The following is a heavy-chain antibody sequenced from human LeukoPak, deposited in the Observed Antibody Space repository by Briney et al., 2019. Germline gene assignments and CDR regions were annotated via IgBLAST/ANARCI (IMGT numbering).Heavy chain of an antibody. D-gene: IGHD6-6*01. CDR3: ARGSIAARPIWFDP. CDR2: ISSSSSYI. J-gene: IGHJ5*02. CDR1: GFTFDDYA. Sequence: GGSLRLSCAASGFTFDDYAMHWVRQAPGKGLEWVSSISSSSSYIYYADSVKGRFTISRDNAKNSLYLQMNSLRAEDTAVYYCARGSIAARPIWFDPWGQGTLVTVSS. V-gene: IGHV3-21*01.